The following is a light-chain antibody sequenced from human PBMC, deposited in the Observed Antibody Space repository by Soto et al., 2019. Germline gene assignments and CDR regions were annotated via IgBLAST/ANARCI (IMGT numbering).Light chain of an antibody. V-gene: IGKV4-1*01. J-gene: IGKJ1*01. CDR2: WAS. Sequence: DIVMTQSPDSLAVSLGERATINCKSSQSVLYSSNNKNYLAWYQQKPGQPPKVLIYWASTRESGVPDRFSGSGSGTDFILTISSLQAEDVAVYYCQQYYTTPWTFGQGTKVEIK. CDR1: QSVLYSSNNKNY. CDR3: QQYYTTPWT.